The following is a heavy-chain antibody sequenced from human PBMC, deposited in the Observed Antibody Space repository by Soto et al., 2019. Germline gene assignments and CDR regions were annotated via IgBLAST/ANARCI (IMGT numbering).Heavy chain of an antibody. CDR2: INHSGST. CDR1: GVSFIGYY. V-gene: IGHV4-34*01. D-gene: IGHD5-18*01. Sequence: SETLSLTCAVYGVSFIGYYWSWILQPPWKGLEWIGEINHSGSTNYNPSLKSRVTISVDTSKNQFSLKLSSVTAADTAVYYCAGALRHVDTAMGPNPFYSHYDMDVWCQETTVTVSS. CDR3: AGALRHVDTAMGPNPFYSHYDMDV. J-gene: IGHJ6*02.